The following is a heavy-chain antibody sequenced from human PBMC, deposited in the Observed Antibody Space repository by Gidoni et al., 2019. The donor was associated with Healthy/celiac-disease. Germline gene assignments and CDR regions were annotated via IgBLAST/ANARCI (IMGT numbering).Heavy chain of an antibody. J-gene: IGHJ3*02. V-gene: IGHV4-30-4*01. CDR2: IYYSGST. Sequence: QVQLQESGPGLVKPSQTLSLTCTVSGGSISSVDYYCTWIRQPPGKGLEWIGYIYYSGSTYYNPSLKSRVMISIDTSKNQFSLMLSSVTAADTAVYYCARDRGYYYDSSGYLRPDAFDIWGQGTMVTVSS. D-gene: IGHD3-22*01. CDR1: GGSISSVDYY. CDR3: ARDRGYYYDSSGYLRPDAFDI.